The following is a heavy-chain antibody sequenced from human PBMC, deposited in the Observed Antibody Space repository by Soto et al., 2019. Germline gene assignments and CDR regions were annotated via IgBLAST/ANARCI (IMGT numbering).Heavy chain of an antibody. CDR2: IYYSGST. D-gene: IGHD6-13*01. J-gene: IGHJ6*02. Sequence: SETLSLTCTVSGGSISSYYWSWIRQPPGKGLEWIGYIYYSGSTNYNPSLKSRVTISVDTSKNQFSLKLSSVTAADTAVYYCARGGSSWHLGADTPRSYGMDVWGQGTTVTVSS. V-gene: IGHV4-59*01. CDR1: GGSISSYY. CDR3: ARGGSSWHLGADTPRSYGMDV.